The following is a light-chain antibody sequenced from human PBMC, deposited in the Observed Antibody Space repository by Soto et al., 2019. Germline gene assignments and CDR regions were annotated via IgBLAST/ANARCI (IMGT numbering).Light chain of an antibody. CDR3: MHALQTPGT. CDR2: LGS. J-gene: IGKJ4*01. CDR1: QSLLHSNGYNY. V-gene: IGKV2-28*01. Sequence: DIVMTQSPLSLPVTPGEPASISCRSSQSLLHSNGYNYLDWYLQKPGQSPQLLIYLGSNRASGVPDRFSGSGSGTDFTLKISRVEAEDVGVYYCMHALQTPGTFGGGTKVEIK.